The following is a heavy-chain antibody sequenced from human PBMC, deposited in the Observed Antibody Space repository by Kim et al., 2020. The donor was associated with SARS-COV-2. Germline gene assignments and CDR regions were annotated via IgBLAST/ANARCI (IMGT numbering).Heavy chain of an antibody. CDR2: ISSSSSYT. J-gene: IGHJ4*02. V-gene: IGHV3-11*03. CDR1: GFTFSDYY. D-gene: IGHD2-15*01. Sequence: GGSLRLSCAASGFTFSDYYMSWIRQAPGKGLEWVSYISSSSSYTNYADSVKGRFTISRDNAKNSLYLQMNSLRAEDTAVYYCAPLQGALQPLLRYWGQGTLVTVSS. CDR3: APLQGALQPLLRY.